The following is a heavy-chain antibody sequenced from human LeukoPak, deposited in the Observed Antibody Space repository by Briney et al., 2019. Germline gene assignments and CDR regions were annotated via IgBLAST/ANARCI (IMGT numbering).Heavy chain of an antibody. V-gene: IGHV3-23*01. CDR1: GFTFSGYA. J-gene: IGHJ4*02. Sequence: GGSLRLSCAASGFTFSGYAMTWDRQAPGKGLEWVSSITGSGDYTYYIDSVKGRFTISRDNSKNILYLQMNSLRGEDTALYYCAKDGLYYDGSAHVYYFDYWGQGTLVAVSS. CDR2: ITGSGDYT. D-gene: IGHD3-22*01. CDR3: AKDGLYYDGSAHVYYFDY.